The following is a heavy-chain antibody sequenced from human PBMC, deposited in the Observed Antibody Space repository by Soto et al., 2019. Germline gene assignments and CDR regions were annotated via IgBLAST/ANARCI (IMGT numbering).Heavy chain of an antibody. CDR2: ISGTDDST. V-gene: IGHV3-23*01. D-gene: IGHD2-15*01. Sequence: EVHLLESGGGLVQPGGSLRLSCAASGFTFSNYALSWVRQAPGKGLEWVSVISGTDDSTYYADSVRGRFTISRDNSKNTVYLQMNSLRAEDTALYFCVRGYCAGGRCYQRYFDYWGQGTLVTVSS. J-gene: IGHJ4*02. CDR1: GFTFSNYA. CDR3: VRGYCAGGRCYQRYFDY.